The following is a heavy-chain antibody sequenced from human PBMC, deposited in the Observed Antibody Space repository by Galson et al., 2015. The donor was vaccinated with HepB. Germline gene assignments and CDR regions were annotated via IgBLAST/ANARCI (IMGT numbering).Heavy chain of an antibody. CDR2: ISSSSSYI. CDR1: GFTFSSYS. D-gene: IGHD3-9*01. V-gene: IGHV3-21*01. J-gene: IGHJ4*02. Sequence: SLRLSCAASGFTFSSYSMNWVRQAPGKGLEWVSSISSSSSYIYYADSVKGRFTISRDNAKNSLYLQMNSLRAEDTAVYYCARDVYDILTGSVYYFDYWGQGTLVTVSS. CDR3: ARDVYDILTGSVYYFDY.